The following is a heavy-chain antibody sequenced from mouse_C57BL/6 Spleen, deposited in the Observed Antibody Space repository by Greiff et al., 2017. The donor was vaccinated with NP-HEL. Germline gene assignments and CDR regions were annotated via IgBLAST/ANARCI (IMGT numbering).Heavy chain of an antibody. Sequence: QVQLQQPGAELVMPGASVKLSCKASGYTFTSYWMHWVKQRPGQGLEWIGEIDPSDSYTNYNQKFKGKSTLTVDKSSSTAYMQLSSLTSEDSAVYYCARWGGSSPFAYWGQGTLVTVSA. J-gene: IGHJ3*01. CDR1: GYTFTSYW. V-gene: IGHV1-69*01. CDR3: ARWGGSSPFAY. CDR2: IDPSDSYT. D-gene: IGHD1-1*01.